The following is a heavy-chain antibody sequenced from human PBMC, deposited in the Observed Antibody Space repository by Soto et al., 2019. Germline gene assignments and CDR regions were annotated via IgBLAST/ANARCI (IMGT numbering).Heavy chain of an antibody. CDR1: GGTPSNSA. J-gene: IGHJ6*02. V-gene: IGHV1-69*01. CDR2: IIPVFGLV. CDR3: AGGRIVVVGSRAYYGMDV. Sequence: QVHLLLQSGAEVKKPGSSVKVSCKASGGTPSNSAISWVRQAPGQGLEWMGGIIPVFGLVKYAQNFQGRVTNPADESTNTAYMELSSLRPEDTAVYYCAGGRIVVVGSRAYYGMDVWGQGTTVTVSS. D-gene: IGHD3-22*01.